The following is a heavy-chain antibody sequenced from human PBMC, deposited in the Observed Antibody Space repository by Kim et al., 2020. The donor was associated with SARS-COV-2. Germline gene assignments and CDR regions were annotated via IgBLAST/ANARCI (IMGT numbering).Heavy chain of an antibody. CDR3: AKPRETYYFGSGTYDF. CDR2: ISDDGRNI. J-gene: IGHJ4*02. Sequence: GGSLRLSCAASGFSFSTYAMSWVRQAPGKGLECVSVISDDGRNIDYADSVKGRFTISRDNSKNTLYLQMNSLRAEDTAVYYCAKPRETYYFGSGTYDFWGQGTLVTVSS. D-gene: IGHD3-10*01. V-gene: IGHV3-23*01. CDR1: GFSFSTYA.